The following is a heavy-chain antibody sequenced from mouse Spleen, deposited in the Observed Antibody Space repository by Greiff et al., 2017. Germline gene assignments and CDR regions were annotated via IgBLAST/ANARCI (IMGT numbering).Heavy chain of an antibody. J-gene: IGHJ2*01. V-gene: IGHV5-9-2*01. Sequence: EVKLVESGGGLVKPGGSLKLSCAASGFTFSSYGMSWVRQTPEKRLEWVATISGGGSYTYYPDSVKGRFTISRDNAKNNLYLQMSSLRSEDTALYYCARQTTVGERGYFDYWGQGTTLTVSS. D-gene: IGHD1-1*01. CDR3: ARQTTVGERGYFDY. CDR1: GFTFSSYG. CDR2: ISGGGSYT.